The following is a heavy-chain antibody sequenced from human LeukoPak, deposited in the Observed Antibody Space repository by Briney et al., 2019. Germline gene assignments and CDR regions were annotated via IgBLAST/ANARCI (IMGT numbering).Heavy chain of an antibody. Sequence: GGSLRLSCAASGFTFSSYSMNWVRQAPGNGLEWVSSISSSSSYIYYADSVKGRFTISRDNAKNSLYLQMNSLRAEDTAVYYCARESRYCSGGSCLNWFDPWGQGTLVTVSS. CDR3: ARESRYCSGGSCLNWFDP. D-gene: IGHD2-15*01. CDR2: ISSSSSYI. V-gene: IGHV3-21*01. J-gene: IGHJ5*02. CDR1: GFTFSSYS.